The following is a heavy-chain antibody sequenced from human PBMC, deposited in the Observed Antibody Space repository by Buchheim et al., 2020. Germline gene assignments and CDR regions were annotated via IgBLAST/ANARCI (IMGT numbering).Heavy chain of an antibody. J-gene: IGHJ4*02. D-gene: IGHD1-26*01. CDR1: GFTFSSYG. CDR2: IWYDGSNK. V-gene: IGHV3-33*01. Sequence: QVQLVESGGGVVQPGRSLRLSCAASGFTFSSYGMHWVRQAPGKGLEWVVVIWYDGSNKYYADSVKGRFTISRDNSKNTLYLQMNSLRAEDTAVYYCARDPGMGATGGYFDYWGQGTL. CDR3: ARDPGMGATGGYFDY.